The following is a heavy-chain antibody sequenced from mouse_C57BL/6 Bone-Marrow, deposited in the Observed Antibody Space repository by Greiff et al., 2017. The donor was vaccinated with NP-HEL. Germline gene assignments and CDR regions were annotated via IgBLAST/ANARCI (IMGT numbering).Heavy chain of an antibody. J-gene: IGHJ2*01. CDR1: GFTFSDYG. CDR3: ARELRPPFDY. Sequence: EVHLVESGGGLVKPGGSLKLSCAASGFTFSDYGMHWVRQAPEKGLELVAYISSGSSTIYYADTVKGRFTISRDNAKNTLFLQMTSLRSEDTAMYYCARELRPPFDYWGQGTTLTVSS. CDR2: ISSGSSTI. D-gene: IGHD1-2*01. V-gene: IGHV5-17*01.